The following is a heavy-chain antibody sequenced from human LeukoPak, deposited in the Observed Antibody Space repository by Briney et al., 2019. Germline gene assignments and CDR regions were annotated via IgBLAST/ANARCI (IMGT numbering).Heavy chain of an antibody. Sequence: SEALSLTCNVSGGSISSYYWSWIRQPPGKGLEWIGHIYYRGTTYYNPSLKSRVTISVNTSKNQFSLKLSAVTAADTAVYYCARNGWHDAFDIWGQGTMVTVSS. CDR2: IYYRGTT. CDR3: ARNGWHDAFDI. V-gene: IGHV4-59*01. J-gene: IGHJ3*02. CDR1: GGSISSYY. D-gene: IGHD2-15*01.